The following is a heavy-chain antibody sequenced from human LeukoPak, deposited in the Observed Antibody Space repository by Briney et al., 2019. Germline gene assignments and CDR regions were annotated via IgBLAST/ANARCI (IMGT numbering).Heavy chain of an antibody. V-gene: IGHV1-8*02. Sequence: ASVKVSCKASGYTFTSYDINWVRQATGQGLEWMGWMNPNSGNTGYAQKFQGRVTMTRNTSISTAYMELSSLRSEDTAVYYCARRGSSSSWYVGSFDYWGQGTLVTVSS. CDR3: ARRGSSSSWYVGSFDY. J-gene: IGHJ4*02. CDR1: GYTFTSYD. CDR2: MNPNSGNT. D-gene: IGHD6-13*01.